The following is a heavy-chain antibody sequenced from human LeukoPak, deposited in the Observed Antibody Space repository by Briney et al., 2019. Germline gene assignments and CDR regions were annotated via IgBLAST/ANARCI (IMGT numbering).Heavy chain of an antibody. J-gene: IGHJ4*02. D-gene: IGHD3-22*01. CDR3: AKGSITMISD. V-gene: IGHV3-74*03. CDR1: GITFSSYW. CDR2: INSDGSST. Sequence: GGSLGLSCEVSGITFSSYWMHWVRQVPGKGLVWISRINSDGSSTTYADSVKGRFTISSDNAKNTVYLQVYSLRAEDTAVYYCAKGSITMISDWGQGTLVTVSS.